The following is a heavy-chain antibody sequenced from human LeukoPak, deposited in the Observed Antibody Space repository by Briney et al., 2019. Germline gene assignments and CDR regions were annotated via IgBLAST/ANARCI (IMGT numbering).Heavy chain of an antibody. Sequence: GGSLRLSSAASGFTFGSYWMSWVRQAPGKGLEWVANIKQDGSEKYYVDSVKGRFTISRDNAKNSLYLQMNSLRAEDTAVYYCARDLWFGELLSYYFDYWGQGTLVTVSS. CDR2: IKQDGSEK. CDR1: GFTFGSYW. J-gene: IGHJ4*02. V-gene: IGHV3-7*01. D-gene: IGHD3-10*01. CDR3: ARDLWFGELLSYYFDY.